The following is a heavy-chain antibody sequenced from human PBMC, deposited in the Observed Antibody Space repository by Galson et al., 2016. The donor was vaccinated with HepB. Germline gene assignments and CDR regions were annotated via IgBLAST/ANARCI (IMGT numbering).Heavy chain of an antibody. CDR3: AKDLDIVVVPSAIDY. CDR1: GFMFSSYW. Sequence: SLRLSCAASGFMFSSYWMSWVRQAPGKGLEWVANLNKDGSEKYYMDSVKGRFTISRDNAKNALYLQMNSLRVEDTAVYYCAKDLDIVVVPSAIDYWGQGTLVTVSS. J-gene: IGHJ4*02. D-gene: IGHD2-2*01. CDR2: LNKDGSEK. V-gene: IGHV3-7*03.